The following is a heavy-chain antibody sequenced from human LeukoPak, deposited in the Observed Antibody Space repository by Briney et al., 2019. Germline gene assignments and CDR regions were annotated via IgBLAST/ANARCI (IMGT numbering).Heavy chain of an antibody. CDR3: ARVGYDSSGYYYPYYFDY. CDR2: ISAYNGNT. Sequence: ASVKVSCKASGYTFTSYGISWVRQAPGQGLEWMGWISAYNGNTNYAQKLQGRVTMTTDTSTSTAYMELRSLRSDDTAVYYRARVGYDSSGYYYPYYFDYWGQGALVTVSS. J-gene: IGHJ4*02. V-gene: IGHV1-18*01. D-gene: IGHD3-22*01. CDR1: GYTFTSYG.